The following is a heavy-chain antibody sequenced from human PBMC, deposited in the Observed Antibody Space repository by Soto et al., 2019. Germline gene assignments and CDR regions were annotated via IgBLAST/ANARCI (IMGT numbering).Heavy chain of an antibody. CDR1: GYTFTSYD. D-gene: IGHD6-13*01. J-gene: IGHJ6*02. Sequence: QVQLVQSGAEVKKPGASVQVSCKTSGYTFTSYDINWVRQAPGQGLEWVGWMNTNSDDTRSAQKFRGRLTLTRDKSMRAVYMKLSNLRPDDTAVYYCAREWSAAGHFYGMDVWGQRTTVAVSS. CDR3: AREWSAAGHFYGMDV. CDR2: MNTNSDDT. V-gene: IGHV1-8*01.